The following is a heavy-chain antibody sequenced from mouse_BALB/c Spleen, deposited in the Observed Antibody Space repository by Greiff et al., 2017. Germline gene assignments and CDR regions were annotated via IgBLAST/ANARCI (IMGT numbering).Heavy chain of an antibody. V-gene: IGHV14-3*02. J-gene: IGHJ2*01. D-gene: IGHD2-12*01. CDR1: GFNIKDTY. CDR2: IDPANGNT. CDR3: AREGSFPYDIDY. Sequence: VQLQQSGAELVKPGASVKLSCTASGFNIKDTYMHWVKQRPEQGLEWIGRIDPANGNTKYDPKFQGKATITADTPSNTAYLQLSSLTSEDTAVYYCAREGSFPYDIDYWGQGTTLTVSS.